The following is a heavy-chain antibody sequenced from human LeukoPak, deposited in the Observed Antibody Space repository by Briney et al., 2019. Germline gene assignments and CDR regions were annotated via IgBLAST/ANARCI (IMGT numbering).Heavy chain of an antibody. D-gene: IGHD6-13*01. Sequence: PSETLSLTCTVSGGSISSYYWSWIRQPPGKGLEWLGYIYYSGSTNYNPSLKSRVTISVDTSKNQFSLKLSSVTAADTAVYYCARHDIAAAEFDYWGQGTLVTVSS. J-gene: IGHJ4*02. CDR1: GGSISSYY. V-gene: IGHV4-59*01. CDR2: IYYSGST. CDR3: ARHDIAAAEFDY.